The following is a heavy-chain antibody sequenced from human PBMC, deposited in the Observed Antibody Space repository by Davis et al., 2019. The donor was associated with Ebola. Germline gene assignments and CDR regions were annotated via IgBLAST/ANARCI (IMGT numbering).Heavy chain of an antibody. CDR2: LSGAGYNA. CDR3: AKDQGRGPYGMDV. Sequence: GGSLRLSCVGSGFPFSHYAMSWVRQAPGKGLQWVSTLSGAGYNAYYADSVEGRFTISRDNSKNTLYLQMNSLGVDDTALYYCAKDQGRGPYGMDVWGQGTLVTVSS. CDR1: GFPFSHYA. D-gene: IGHD3-10*01. J-gene: IGHJ4*02. V-gene: IGHV3-23*01.